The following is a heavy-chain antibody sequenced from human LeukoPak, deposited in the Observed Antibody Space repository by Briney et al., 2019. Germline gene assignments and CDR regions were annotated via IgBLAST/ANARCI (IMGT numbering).Heavy chain of an antibody. Sequence: GGSLRLSCAASGFTFSRYWMHWVRQAPEKGLVWVSRINSDGSSISYADSVKGRFTISRDNAKNTLYLQMNSLRAEDMAVYYCAREPYYYDSSGYYRDYWGQGTLVTVSS. J-gene: IGHJ4*02. CDR2: INSDGSSI. D-gene: IGHD3-22*01. V-gene: IGHV3-74*01. CDR1: GFTFSRYW. CDR3: AREPYYYDSSGYYRDY.